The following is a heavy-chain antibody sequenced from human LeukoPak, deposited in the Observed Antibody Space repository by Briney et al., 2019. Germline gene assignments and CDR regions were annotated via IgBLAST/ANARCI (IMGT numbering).Heavy chain of an antibody. Sequence: SETLSLTCTVSGYSISSGYYWGWIRQPPGKGLEWIGSIYHSGSTYYNPSLKSRVTISVDTSKNQFSLKLSSVTAADTAVYYCARDVGYCSGGSCYLIVPRPNWFDPWGQGTLVTVSS. V-gene: IGHV4-38-2*02. CDR3: ARDVGYCSGGSCYLIVPRPNWFDP. CDR2: IYHSGST. D-gene: IGHD2-15*01. CDR1: GYSISSGYY. J-gene: IGHJ5*02.